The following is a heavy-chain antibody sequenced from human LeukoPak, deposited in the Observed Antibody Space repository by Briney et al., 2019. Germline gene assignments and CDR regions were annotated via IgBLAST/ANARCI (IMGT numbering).Heavy chain of an antibody. V-gene: IGHV3-23*01. CDR3: AKVRPSVPRLFGYHFDF. D-gene: IGHD3-3*01. CDR2: LSAGGDTT. J-gene: IGHJ4*02. Sequence: PGGSLRLSCAASGFIFSNYDMAWVRQTPEKGLEWVSGLSAGGDTTYYADSVKGRFSISRDIYKNTLYLQMNSLRVEDTAVYYCAKVRPSVPRLFGYHFDFWGQGSLVAVSS. CDR1: GFIFSNYD.